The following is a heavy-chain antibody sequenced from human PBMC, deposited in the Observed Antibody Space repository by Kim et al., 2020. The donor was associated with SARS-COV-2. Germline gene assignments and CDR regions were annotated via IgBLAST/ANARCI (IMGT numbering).Heavy chain of an antibody. CDR2: IYYSGST. CDR1: GGSISSSSYY. Sequence: SETLSLTCTVSGGSISSSSYYWGWIRQPPGKGLEWIGSIYYSGSTYYNPSLKSRVTISVDTSKNQFSLKLSSVTAADTAVYYCASQPIYYDSSGYSLWYFDLLGRGTLVTVSS. CDR3: ASQPIYYDSSGYSLWYFDL. V-gene: IGHV4-39*07. D-gene: IGHD3-22*01. J-gene: IGHJ2*01.